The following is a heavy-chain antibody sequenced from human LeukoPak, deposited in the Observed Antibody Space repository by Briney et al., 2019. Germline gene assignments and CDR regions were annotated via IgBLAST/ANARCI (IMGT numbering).Heavy chain of an antibody. CDR2: INPNSGGT. V-gene: IGHV1-2*02. Sequence: GASVKVSCKASGYTFTSYHLHLVRQAPGQGLEWMGWINPNSGGTNYAQKFQGRVTMTRDTSISTAYMELSRLRSDDTAVYYCARVITMVRGVFPYYFDYWGQGTLVTVSS. CDR1: GYTFTSYH. D-gene: IGHD3-10*01. J-gene: IGHJ4*02. CDR3: ARVITMVRGVFPYYFDY.